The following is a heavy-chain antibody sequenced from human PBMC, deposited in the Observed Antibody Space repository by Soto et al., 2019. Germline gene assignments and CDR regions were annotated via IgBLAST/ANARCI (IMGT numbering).Heavy chain of an antibody. CDR1: GGSISSYY. Sequence: SSETLSLTCTVSGGSISSYYWSWIRQPPGKGLEWIGYIYYSGSTNYNPSLKSRVTISVDTSKNQFSLKLSSVTAADTAVYYCARSDDSSGPLHYWGQGTLVTVSS. CDR2: IYYSGST. CDR3: ARSDDSSGPLHY. V-gene: IGHV4-59*01. J-gene: IGHJ4*02. D-gene: IGHD3-22*01.